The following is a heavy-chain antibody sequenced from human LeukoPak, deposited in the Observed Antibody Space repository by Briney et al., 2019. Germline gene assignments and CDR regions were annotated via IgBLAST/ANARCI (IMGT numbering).Heavy chain of an antibody. CDR3: ARFGELAHFDY. V-gene: IGHV4-59*01. Sequence: SETLSLTFTVSGGSISSYYWSWIRQPPGKGLEWIGYIYYSGSTNYNPSLKSRVTISVDTSKNQFSLKLSSVTAADTAVYYCARFGELAHFDYWGQGTLVTVSS. CDR1: GGSISSYY. J-gene: IGHJ4*02. D-gene: IGHD3-10*01. CDR2: IYYSGST.